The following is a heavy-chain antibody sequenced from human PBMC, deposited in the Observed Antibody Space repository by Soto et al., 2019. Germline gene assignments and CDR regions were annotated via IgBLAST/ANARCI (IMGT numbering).Heavy chain of an antibody. CDR3: ARDRTPVRVVIDY. CDR2: IYYSGST. CDR1: GGSIISGGYY. V-gene: IGHV4-31*03. J-gene: IGHJ4*02. Sequence: QVQLQESGPGLVKPSQTLSLTCTVSGGSIISGGYYWSWIRQHPGKGLEWIGYIYYSGSTYYNPSLKSRVTISVDTSKNQFSLKLSSVTAADTAVYYCARDRTPVRVVIDYWGQGTLVTVSS. D-gene: IGHD3-3*01.